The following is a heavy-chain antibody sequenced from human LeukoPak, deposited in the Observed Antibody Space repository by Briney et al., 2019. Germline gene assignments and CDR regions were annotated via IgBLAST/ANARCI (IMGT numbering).Heavy chain of an antibody. CDR3: AHTRIGRRGSGWFLIDY. D-gene: IGHD6-19*01. CDR2: IDWDDDK. J-gene: IGHJ4*02. CDR1: GFSLSTSGMC. Sequence: SGPALVKPTQTLTLTCTLSGFSLSTSGMCVSWIRQPPGKALEWLARIDWDDDKYYSTSLKTRLTISKDTSTNQVVLTMTNMDPVDTATYYCAHTRIGRRGSGWFLIDYWGQGTLVTVSS. V-gene: IGHV2-70*11.